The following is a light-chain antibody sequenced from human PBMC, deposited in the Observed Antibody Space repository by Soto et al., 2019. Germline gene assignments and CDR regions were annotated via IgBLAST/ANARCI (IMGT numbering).Light chain of an antibody. CDR1: QSVSRCS. J-gene: IGKJ1*01. V-gene: IGKV3-20*01. Sequence: LALTQCPSTLCLSPGERATLSCGASQSVSRCSAWYQQKPGQAPRLLIYRTSNRATGIPDRFSGSGSGTDFPLTISRLEPEDFAVYWCQQYDSSPRTFGQGTTVDIK. CDR3: QQYDSSPRT. CDR2: RTS.